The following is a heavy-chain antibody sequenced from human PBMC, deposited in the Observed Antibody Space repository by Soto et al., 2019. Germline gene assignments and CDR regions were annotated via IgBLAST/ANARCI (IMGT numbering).Heavy chain of an antibody. CDR1: GYSFTSYW. D-gene: IGHD6-6*01. J-gene: IGHJ4*02. CDR3: ARHASIAAPVGDFDY. V-gene: IGHV5-51*01. CDR2: IYPGDSDT. Sequence: PGESLKISCKGSGYSFTSYWIGWVRQMPGKGLEWMGIIYPGDSDTRYSPSFQGQVTISADKSISTAYLQWSSLKASDTAMYYCARHASIAAPVGDFDYWGQGTLVTVSS.